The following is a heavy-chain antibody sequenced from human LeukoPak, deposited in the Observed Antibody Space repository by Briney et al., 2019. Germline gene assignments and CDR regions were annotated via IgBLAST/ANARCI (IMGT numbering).Heavy chain of an antibody. CDR2: INHSGST. CDR3: ARGPHTGVNYYDSSGYYY. CDR1: GGSISGHY. J-gene: IGHJ4*02. D-gene: IGHD3-22*01. V-gene: IGHV4-34*01. Sequence: KPSETLSLTCTVSGGSISGHYWNWIRQPPGKGLEWIGEINHSGSTNYNPSLKSRVTISVDTSKNQFSLKLSSVTAADTAVYYCARGPHTGVNYYDSSGYYYWGQGTLVTVSS.